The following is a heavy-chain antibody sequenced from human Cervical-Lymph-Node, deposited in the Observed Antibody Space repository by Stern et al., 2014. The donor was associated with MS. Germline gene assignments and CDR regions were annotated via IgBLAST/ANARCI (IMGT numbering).Heavy chain of an antibody. CDR1: GFTFRDNW. J-gene: IGHJ4*02. D-gene: IGHD5-18*01. V-gene: IGHV3-74*02. CDR2: INPDGTSI. Sequence: EDQLVESGGGLVQPGGSLRLSCGASGFTFRDNWMHWVRQAPGKGLMWDSRINPDGTSITYADSVKGRFTISRDNAKNTLHLHMNSLGAEDSAVYFCASTRYSYGMSLDYWGQGTLVTVSS. CDR3: ASTRYSYGMSLDY.